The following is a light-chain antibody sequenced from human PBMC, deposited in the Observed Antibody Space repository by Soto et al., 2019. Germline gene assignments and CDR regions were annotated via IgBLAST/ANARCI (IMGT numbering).Light chain of an antibody. CDR3: CSYAGNNIYV. CDR2: EVT. J-gene: IGLJ1*01. V-gene: IGLV2-8*01. CDR1: SSDVGGYNF. Sequence: QSVLTQPPSASGSPGQSVAISCTGTSSDVGGYNFVSWYQQHPGKAPKLMIYEVTKRPSGVPDRFSGSKSGNTASLTVSGLQAEDEADYYCCSYAGNNIYVFGPGTKLTVL.